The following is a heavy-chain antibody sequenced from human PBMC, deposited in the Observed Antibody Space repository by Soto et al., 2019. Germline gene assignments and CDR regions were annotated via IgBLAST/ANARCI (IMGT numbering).Heavy chain of an antibody. CDR1: GFTFSGYG. Sequence: GGSLRLSCAASGFTFSGYGMHWVRQAPGKGLEWVAVISYDGSNKYYADSVKGRFTISRDNSKNTLYLQMNSLRAEDTAVYYCAKDFGPDGDSYFDYWGQGTLVTVSS. D-gene: IGHD4-17*01. J-gene: IGHJ4*02. CDR2: ISYDGSNK. V-gene: IGHV3-30*18. CDR3: AKDFGPDGDSYFDY.